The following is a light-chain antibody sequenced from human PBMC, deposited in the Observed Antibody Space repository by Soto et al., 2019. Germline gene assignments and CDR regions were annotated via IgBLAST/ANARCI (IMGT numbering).Light chain of an antibody. CDR1: QAIRTY. CDR3: QQYYNQWT. V-gene: IGKV1-8*01. Sequence: AIRMTQSPSSFSESTGDRVTITCRASQAIRTYLAWYQQKPGKTPKLLIYGASTLQSGVPSRFSGSGSGTEFTLTISRLQSEDFASYYCQQYYNQWTFGQGTKVEIK. CDR2: GAS. J-gene: IGKJ1*01.